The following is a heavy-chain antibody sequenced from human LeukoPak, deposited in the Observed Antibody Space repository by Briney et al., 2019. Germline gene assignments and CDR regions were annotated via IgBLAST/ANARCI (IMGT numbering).Heavy chain of an antibody. D-gene: IGHD6-13*01. CDR2: IYHSGST. CDR3: ARSSSWYRNNWFDP. CDR1: GYSISSGYY. V-gene: IGHV4-38-2*02. J-gene: IGHJ5*02. Sequence: SETLSLTCTVSGYSISSGYYWGWIRQPPGKGLEWIGSIYHSGSTYYNPSLKSRVTISVDTSKNQFSLKLSSVTAADTAVYYCARSSSWYRNNWFDPWGQGTLVTVSS.